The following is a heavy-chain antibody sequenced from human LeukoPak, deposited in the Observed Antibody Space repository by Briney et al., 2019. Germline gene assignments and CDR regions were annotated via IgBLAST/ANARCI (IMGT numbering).Heavy chain of an antibody. V-gene: IGHV3-30*18. CDR2: VSVDGRHG. Sequence: GGSLRLSCAASGFTFSRYAMHWVRQAPGKGLECVAFVSVDGRHGDYGGSVEGRFSISRDNSKNTLYLQMNSLRAEDTAVYYCAKDNGDHAIDYWGRGTMVTVSS. J-gene: IGHJ4*02. CDR1: GFTFSRYA. CDR3: AKDNGDHAIDY. D-gene: IGHD4-17*01.